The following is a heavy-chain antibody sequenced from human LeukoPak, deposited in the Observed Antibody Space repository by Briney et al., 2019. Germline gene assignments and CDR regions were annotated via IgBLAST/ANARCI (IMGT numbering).Heavy chain of an antibody. J-gene: IGHJ6*02. V-gene: IGHV3-64D*09. CDR2: ISDSGGST. Sequence: PGGSLRLSCSASGFPFSSYAMHWVRQAPGKGLEYVSAISDSGGSTYYADSVKGRFTISRDNSKNTLYLQMSSLRAEDMAVYFCVRGYSFGPYRMDVWGQGTTVTV. CDR1: GFPFSSYA. CDR3: VRGYSFGPYRMDV. D-gene: IGHD2-15*01.